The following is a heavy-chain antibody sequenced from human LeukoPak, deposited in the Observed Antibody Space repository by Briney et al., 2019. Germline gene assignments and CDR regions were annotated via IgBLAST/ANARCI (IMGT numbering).Heavy chain of an antibody. V-gene: IGHV1-46*01. CDR3: ARSVVVTAIPHYYYGMDV. Sequence: ASVKVSCKASGYTFTSYYMHWVRQAPGQGLEWMGIINPSGGSTSYAQKFQGRVTMTRDTSTSTAYMELRSLRSDDTAVYYCARSVVVTAIPHYYYGMDVWGQGTTVTVSS. J-gene: IGHJ6*02. CDR2: INPSGGST. CDR1: GYTFTSYY. D-gene: IGHD2-21*02.